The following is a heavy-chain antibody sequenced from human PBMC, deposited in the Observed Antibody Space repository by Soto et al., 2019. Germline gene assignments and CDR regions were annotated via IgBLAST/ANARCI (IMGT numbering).Heavy chain of an antibody. J-gene: IGHJ4*02. V-gene: IGHV1-8*01. CDR2: MNPNNGNT. CDR1: GYTLTSYD. CDR3: ARDYYDSSGYYLIDY. D-gene: IGHD3-22*01. Sequence: GASVKVSCKASGYTLTSYDINWVRQATGQGLEWMGWMNPNNGNTGYAQKFQGRVTMTRNTSISTAYMELSSLRSEDTAVYYCARDYYDSSGYYLIDYWGQGTLVTVSS.